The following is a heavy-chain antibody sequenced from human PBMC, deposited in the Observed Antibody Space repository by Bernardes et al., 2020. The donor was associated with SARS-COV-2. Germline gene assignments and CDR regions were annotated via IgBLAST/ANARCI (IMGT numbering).Heavy chain of an antibody. J-gene: IGHJ4*02. CDR2: ITWDGGST. V-gene: IGHV3-43*01. Sequence: GGSLRLSCAASGFAFNEYTMHWVRQAAGKGLEWVSLITWDGGSTYYADSVKGRFTISRDNSKNSLYLQMNSLRTEDTAFYYCAKDKHMIRGISPPDYWGQGTLVTVSS. CDR3: AKDKHMIRGISPPDY. CDR1: GFAFNEYT. D-gene: IGHD3-16*01.